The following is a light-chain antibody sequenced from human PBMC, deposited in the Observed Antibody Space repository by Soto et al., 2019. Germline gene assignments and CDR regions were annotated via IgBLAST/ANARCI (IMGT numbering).Light chain of an antibody. V-gene: IGKV3-11*01. CDR2: DAS. Sequence: EIVMTQSPATLSVSPGERATLSCRASQSILRNLAWYQHKPGQSPRLRIYDASIRATGIPARFSGSGSGTDFTLTISSLEPEDFVVYYCQQRNSWPPTFTFGQGTRLEIK. CDR1: QSILRN. J-gene: IGKJ5*01. CDR3: QQRNSWPPTFT.